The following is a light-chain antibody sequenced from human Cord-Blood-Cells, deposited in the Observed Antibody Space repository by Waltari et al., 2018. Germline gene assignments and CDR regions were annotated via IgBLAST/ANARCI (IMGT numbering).Light chain of an antibody. J-gene: IGLJ2*01. V-gene: IGLV2-23*01. CDR2: EGS. CDR3: CSYAGSSTVV. CDR1: SSDVWSYNL. Sequence: QSALTQPASVSGSPGQSITISCTGTSSDVWSYNLVSWYQQHPGKAPQLMIYEGSKRPSGVFKRFSGSKSGNTASLTISGLQAEDEADYYCCSYAGSSTVVFGGGTKLTVL.